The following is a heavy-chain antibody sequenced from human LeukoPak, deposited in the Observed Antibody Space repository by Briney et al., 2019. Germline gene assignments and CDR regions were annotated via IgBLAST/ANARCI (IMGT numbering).Heavy chain of an antibody. D-gene: IGHD6-19*01. CDR1: GYTFTGYY. Sequence: ASVKDSCKASGYTFTGYYMHWVRQAPGQGLEWMGWINPNSGGTNYAQKFQGRVTLTRDTSISTAFMELSRLRSDDTAVYYCARGPDEWLVLPLTWFDPWGQGTLVTVSS. CDR2: INPNSGGT. J-gene: IGHJ5*02. V-gene: IGHV1-2*02. CDR3: ARGPDEWLVLPLTWFDP.